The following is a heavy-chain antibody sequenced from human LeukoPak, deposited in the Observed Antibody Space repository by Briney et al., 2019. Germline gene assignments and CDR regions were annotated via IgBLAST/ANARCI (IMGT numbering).Heavy chain of an antibody. CDR2: IYTSGST. CDR1: GGSISSGSYY. V-gene: IGHV4-61*02. D-gene: IGHD6-13*01. CDR3: ARLIKYSSSWYEHPPWYENHGTYFDL. Sequence: SQTLSLTCTVSGGSISSGSYYWSWIRQPAGKGLEWIGRIYTSGSTNYNPSLKSRVTISVDTSKNQFSLKLSSVTAADTAVYYCARLIKYSSSWYEHPPWYENHGTYFDLWGRGTLVTVSS. J-gene: IGHJ2*01.